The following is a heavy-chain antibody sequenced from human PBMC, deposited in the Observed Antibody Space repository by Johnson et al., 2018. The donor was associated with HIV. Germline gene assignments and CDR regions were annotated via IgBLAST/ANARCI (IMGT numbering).Heavy chain of an antibody. CDR2: IRSKTYGGTT. V-gene: IGHV3-49*04. D-gene: IGHD1-7*01. CDR1: GFTFGNYA. Sequence: VQLVESGGGVVRPGGSLRLSCAASGFTFGNYAINWVRQAPGKGLEWIGFIRSKTYGGTTKYAASVTGRFTISRDDSKSIAYLQMNSLKIEDTAMYYCRSHGTTDDAFDFWGQGTMVTVSS. J-gene: IGHJ3*01. CDR3: RSHGTTDDAFDF.